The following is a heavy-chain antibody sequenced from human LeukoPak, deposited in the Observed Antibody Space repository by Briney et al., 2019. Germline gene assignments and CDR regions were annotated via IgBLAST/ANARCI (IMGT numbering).Heavy chain of an antibody. CDR1: GYTFTSYD. Sequence: ASVKVSCKASGYTFTSYDINWVRQATGQGLEWMGWMNPNSGNTGYAQKFQGRVTMTRNTSISTAYMELSSLRSEDTAVYYCATPRVAAAGNHADYWGQGTLVTVSS. CDR2: MNPNSGNT. CDR3: ATPRVAAAGNHADY. J-gene: IGHJ4*02. D-gene: IGHD6-13*01. V-gene: IGHV1-8*01.